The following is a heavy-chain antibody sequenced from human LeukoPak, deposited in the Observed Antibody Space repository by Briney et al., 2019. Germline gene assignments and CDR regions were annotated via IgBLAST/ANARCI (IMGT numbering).Heavy chain of an antibody. CDR2: ISPSGSTK. CDR1: GFSFSSYE. CDR3: TKLAVASADS. V-gene: IGHV3-48*03. Sequence: PGGSLRLSCAASGFSFSSYEMNWVRQAPRKGLEWVSNISPSGSTKYYADSVKGRFTVSRDNAKNSLYLQMNSLRAGDTGVYYCTKLAVASADSWGQGTLVTVSS. D-gene: IGHD6-19*01. J-gene: IGHJ4*02.